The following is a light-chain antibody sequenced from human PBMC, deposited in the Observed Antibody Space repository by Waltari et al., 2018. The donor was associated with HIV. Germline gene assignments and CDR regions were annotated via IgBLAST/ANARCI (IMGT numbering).Light chain of an antibody. J-gene: IGKJ4*01. CDR1: QSVLYSSNNNNY. CDR3: QQYYTTPLT. Sequence: DIVMTQSPDSLAVSLGERATINCKSSQSVLYSSNNNNYLAWYQQKPAQPPKLLIYWASARESGVPDRFSGSGSGTDFTLTISSLQAEDVAVYYCQQYYTTPLTFGGGTKVEIK. CDR2: WAS. V-gene: IGKV4-1*01.